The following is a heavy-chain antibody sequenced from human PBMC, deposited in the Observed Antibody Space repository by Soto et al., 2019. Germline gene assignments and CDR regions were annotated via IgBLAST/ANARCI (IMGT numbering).Heavy chain of an antibody. Sequence: EVQLVESGGGLVQPGGSLRLSCVASGFTFSSYSMNWVRQAPGKGLEWVYYISSNSRFIHYADSVKGRFTISRDNAKNSLYLQMNSLRDEDTAVYYCAIDFAWAFDYWGQGTLLTVSP. V-gene: IGHV3-48*02. D-gene: IGHD1-26*01. CDR3: AIDFAWAFDY. CDR2: ISSNSRFI. CDR1: GFTFSSYS. J-gene: IGHJ4*02.